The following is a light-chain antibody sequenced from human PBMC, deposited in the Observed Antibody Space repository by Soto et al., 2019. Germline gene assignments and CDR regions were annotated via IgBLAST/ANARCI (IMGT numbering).Light chain of an antibody. CDR1: QSVSSN. V-gene: IGKV3-15*01. CDR3: QQYNNWPPIT. Sequence: EIVITQSPATLSVSPVERATLSCRASQSVSSNLAWYQQKPGQAPRLLIYGASTRATGIPARFSGSGSGTEFTLTIRSLQSEDFAVYYCQQYNNWPPITCGQGTRREIK. CDR2: GAS. J-gene: IGKJ5*01.